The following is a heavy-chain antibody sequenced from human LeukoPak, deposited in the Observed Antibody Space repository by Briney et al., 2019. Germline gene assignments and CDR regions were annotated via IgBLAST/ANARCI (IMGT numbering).Heavy chain of an antibody. D-gene: IGHD2-15*01. CDR2: IRSKANSYAT. J-gene: IGHJ6*02. CDR1: GFTFSGSA. CDR3: TRNHCSGGSCYLGYGMDV. V-gene: IGHV3-73*01. Sequence: GGSLKLSCAASGFTFSGSAMHWVRQASGKGLEWVGRIRSKANSYATAYAASVKGRFTISRDDSKNTAYLQMNSLKTEDTAVYYCTRNHCSGGSCYLGYGMDVWGQGTTVTVSS.